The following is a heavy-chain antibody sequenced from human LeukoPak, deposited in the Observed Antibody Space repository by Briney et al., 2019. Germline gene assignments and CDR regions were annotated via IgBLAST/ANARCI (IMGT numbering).Heavy chain of an antibody. CDR2: ISSNGGST. CDR1: GFTFSSYA. J-gene: IGHJ5*02. CDR3: VKATSSSWYWFDP. D-gene: IGHD6-13*01. Sequence: GGSLRLSCSASGFTFSSYAMHWVRQAPGKGLEYVSAISSNGGSTYYADSVKGRFTISRDNSKNTLYLQMSSLRAEDTAVYNCVKATSSSWYWFDPWGQGTLVTVSS. V-gene: IGHV3-64D*09.